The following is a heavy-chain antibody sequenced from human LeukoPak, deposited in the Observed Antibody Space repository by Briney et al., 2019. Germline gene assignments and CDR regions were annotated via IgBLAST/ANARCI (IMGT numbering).Heavy chain of an antibody. CDR2: VYQSGST. CDR3: AKGGLTVADDFDY. D-gene: IGHD1-20*01. Sequence: SETLSLTCTVSGYSISSGYYWGWLRQPPGKGLEWIGSVYQSGSTYNNPSLKSRLTISIDTSKNQFSLRLSSVTAADTAAYYCAKGGLTVADDFDYWGQGTLVTVSS. J-gene: IGHJ4*02. CDR1: GYSISSGYY. V-gene: IGHV4-38-2*02.